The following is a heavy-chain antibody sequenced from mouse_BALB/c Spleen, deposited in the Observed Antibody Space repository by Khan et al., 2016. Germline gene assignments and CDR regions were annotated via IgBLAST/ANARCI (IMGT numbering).Heavy chain of an antibody. J-gene: IGHJ1*03. CDR2: ISYSGST. Sequence: EVQLQESGPGLVKPSQSLSLTYTVTGYSITSDYAWNWIRQFPGNKLEWMGYISYSGSTSYNPSLKSRISITRDTSKNQFFLQLNSVTTEDTATYYCARSGSYGSSYNWYFDVWGTGTTVTVSS. CDR1: GYSITSDYA. D-gene: IGHD1-1*01. V-gene: IGHV3-2*02. CDR3: ARSGSYGSSYNWYFDV.